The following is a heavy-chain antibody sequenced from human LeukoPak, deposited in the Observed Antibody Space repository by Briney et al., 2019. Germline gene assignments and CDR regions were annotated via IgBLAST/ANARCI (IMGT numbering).Heavy chain of an antibody. CDR2: ISAYNGNT. CDR1: GYTFIKYD. V-gene: IGHV1-18*01. J-gene: IGHJ5*02. CDR3: ARDRGIAAADTFDP. Sequence: ASVKVSFKASGYTFIKYDTHWVRQAPGQGLEWMGWISAYNGNTNYAQKLQGRVTMTTDTSTSTAYMGLRSLRSDDTAVYYCARDRGIAAADTFDPWGQGTLVIVSS. D-gene: IGHD6-13*01.